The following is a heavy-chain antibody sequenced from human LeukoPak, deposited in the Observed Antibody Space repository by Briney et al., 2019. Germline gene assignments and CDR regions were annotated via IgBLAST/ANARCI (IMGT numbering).Heavy chain of an antibody. CDR3: ARLGGDTYYFGSASYPNWYFDL. CDR1: GFTFTSYW. D-gene: IGHD3-10*01. CDR2: IYPDDSDT. J-gene: IGHJ2*01. Sequence: GASLQISFQASGFTFTSYWIGWVRPMPGKGLECMGIIYPDDSDTTYSPSFQGQVTISADKSFSTAYLQWSSLKASDTAIYYCARLGGDTYYFGSASYPNWYFDLWGRGTLVTVSS. V-gene: IGHV5-51*01.